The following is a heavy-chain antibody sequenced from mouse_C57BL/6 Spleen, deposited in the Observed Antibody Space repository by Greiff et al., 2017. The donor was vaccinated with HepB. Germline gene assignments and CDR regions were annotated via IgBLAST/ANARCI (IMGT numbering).Heavy chain of an antibody. J-gene: IGHJ4*01. V-gene: IGHV5-4*01. D-gene: IGHD2-1*01. CDR1: GFTFSSYA. CDR2: ISDGGSYT. Sequence: EVQRVESGGGLVKPGGSLKLSCAASGFTFSSYAMSWVRQTPEKRLEWVATISDGGSYTYYPDNVKGRFTISRDNAKNNLYLQMSHLKSEDTAMYYCARGYGKGAMDYWGQGTSVTVSS. CDR3: ARGYGKGAMDY.